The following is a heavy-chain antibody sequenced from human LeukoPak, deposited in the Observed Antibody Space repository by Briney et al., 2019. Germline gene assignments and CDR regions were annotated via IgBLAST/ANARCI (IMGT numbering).Heavy chain of an antibody. Sequence: GGPLRLSCSASGFSFSSYIMHWVRQAPGKGLEYVSAISSDGGSTDYADSVNGRFTISRDNSKNTLYLQMSSLRAEDTAIYYCVKGSTVTTYNWFDPWGQGTLVTVSS. CDR1: GFSFSSYI. V-gene: IGHV3-64D*09. CDR3: VKGSTVTTYNWFDP. CDR2: ISSDGGST. J-gene: IGHJ5*02. D-gene: IGHD4-17*01.